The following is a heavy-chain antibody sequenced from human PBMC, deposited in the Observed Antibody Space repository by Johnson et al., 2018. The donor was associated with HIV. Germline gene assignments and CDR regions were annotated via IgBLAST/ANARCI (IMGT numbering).Heavy chain of an antibody. CDR1: GFRFNYYL. Sequence: VQLVESGGGLVQPGGSLRLSCAASGFRFNYYLMSWVRQAPGKGLEWVANIKQDGSEKYSVDSVKGRFTISSDNAKNSLYLQMNSLRAEDTAVYYCDKGLSGWYVGADAFDIWGQGTMVTVSS. CDR2: IKQDGSEK. CDR3: DKGLSGWYVGADAFDI. D-gene: IGHD6-19*01. J-gene: IGHJ3*02. V-gene: IGHV3-7*03.